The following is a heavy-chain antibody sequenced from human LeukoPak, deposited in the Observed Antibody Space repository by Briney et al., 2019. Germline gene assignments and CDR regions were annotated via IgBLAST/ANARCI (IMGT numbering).Heavy chain of an antibody. CDR3: AREGLYSSSSDFDY. Sequence: GASVRVSCRSSGYTFTGYYVHWVRQAPGQGLQWMGYLNPKTGDTKYAQNLQGRVTMTRDTSISTAYMELSGLRSDDTAVYYCAREGLYSSSSDFDYWGQGNLVTVSS. CDR2: LNPKTGDT. V-gene: IGHV1-2*02. D-gene: IGHD6-13*01. CDR1: GYTFTGYY. J-gene: IGHJ4*02.